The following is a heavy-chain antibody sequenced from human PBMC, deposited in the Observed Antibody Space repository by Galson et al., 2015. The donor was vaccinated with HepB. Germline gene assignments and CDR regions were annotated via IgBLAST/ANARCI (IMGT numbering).Heavy chain of an antibody. CDR2: ISSSSTTI. Sequence: SLRLSCAASTFIFSTYSMNWVRQAPGKGLEWVSYISSSSTTIYYADSVKGRFTISRDNAKNSLYLQMNSLRAEDTAVYYCARGYSSSWYSGLGYWGQGSLVTVSS. CDR1: TFIFSTYS. D-gene: IGHD6-13*01. J-gene: IGHJ4*02. CDR3: ARGYSSSWYSGLGY. V-gene: IGHV3-48*04.